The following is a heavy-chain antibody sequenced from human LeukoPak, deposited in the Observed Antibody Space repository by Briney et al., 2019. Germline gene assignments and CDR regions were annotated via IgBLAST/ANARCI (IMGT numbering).Heavy chain of an antibody. Sequence: GGSLRLSCAASGFTFSSYEMNWVRQAPGKGLEWVSYISSGGSTVYYADSVKGRFTISRDNSKNTLYLQMSSLRAEDTAVYYCVKDGSGSYYTYYFDYWGQGTLVTVSS. CDR2: ISSGGSTV. CDR3: VKDGSGSYYTYYFDY. D-gene: IGHD3-10*01. V-gene: IGHV3-48*03. J-gene: IGHJ4*02. CDR1: GFTFSSYE.